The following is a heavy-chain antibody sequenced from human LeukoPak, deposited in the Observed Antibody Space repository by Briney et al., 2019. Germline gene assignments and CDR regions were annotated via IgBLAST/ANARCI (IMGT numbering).Heavy chain of an antibody. CDR1: GFTFSSYS. D-gene: IGHD1-26*01. CDR3: ARVKKGATLDY. V-gene: IGHV3-48*01. CDR2: ISSSSSTI. J-gene: IGHJ4*02. Sequence: PGGSLRLSCAASGFTFSSYSMNWVRQAPGKGLEWVSYISSSSSTIYYADSVKGRFTISRDNAKNSLYLQMNSLRAEDTAVYYCARVKKGATLDYWGQGTLVTVSS.